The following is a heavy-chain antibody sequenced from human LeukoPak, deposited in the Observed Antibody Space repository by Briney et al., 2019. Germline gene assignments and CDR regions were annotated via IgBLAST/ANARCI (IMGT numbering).Heavy chain of an antibody. J-gene: IGHJ6*02. CDR2: IIPIFGIA. V-gene: IGHV1-69*04. Sequence: ASVKVSCKASGGNISSYDISWGGQAPGQGVEWMGRIIPIFGIANYAQKFQGRVTITADKSTSTAYMELSSLRSEDTAVYYCARTDVWSQGTTVTVSS. CDR1: GGNISSYD. CDR3: ARTDV.